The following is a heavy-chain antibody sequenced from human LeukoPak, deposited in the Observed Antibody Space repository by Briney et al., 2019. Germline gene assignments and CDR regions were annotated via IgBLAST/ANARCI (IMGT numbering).Heavy chain of an antibody. J-gene: IGHJ3*01. CDR1: GFTFDDYA. CDR3: AKGINYDFWSGYSH. Sequence: GRSLRLSCAASGFTFDDYAMHWVRQAPGKGLEWVSGISWNSGSIGYADSVKGRFTISRDNAKNSLYLQMNSLRAEDTALYYCAKGINYDFWSGYSHWGQGTMVTVSS. CDR2: ISWNSGSI. D-gene: IGHD3-3*01. V-gene: IGHV3-9*01.